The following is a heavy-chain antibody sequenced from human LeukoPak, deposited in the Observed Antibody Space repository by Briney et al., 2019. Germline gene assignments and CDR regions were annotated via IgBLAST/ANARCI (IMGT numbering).Heavy chain of an antibody. V-gene: IGHV3-48*03. CDR3: ARPGRNYYDSSGTDAFDI. Sequence: GGCLRLSCAASAFTFSSYEMKWGSQAPGKWLEWVSYISSSGSTIYNADSVKGRSTISRDNAKNSLYLQMNSLRAEDTAVYYGARPGRNYYDSSGTDAFDIWGQGPMVTVSS. CDR2: ISSSGSTI. CDR1: AFTFSSYE. J-gene: IGHJ3*02. D-gene: IGHD3-22*01.